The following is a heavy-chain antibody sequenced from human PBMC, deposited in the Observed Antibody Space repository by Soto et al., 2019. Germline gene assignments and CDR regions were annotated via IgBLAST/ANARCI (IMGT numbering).Heavy chain of an antibody. CDR1: GFAFDDYA. J-gene: IGHJ3*02. Sequence: SLSLSCAASGFAFDDYAMHWVRQAPGKCLEWVSGISFDSGSIGYAYSVRGRFNISRDYAINSLYLHMKSLRAEDTALYYCVKDIEANQLRYEVVDIWGRGTMVTVSS. V-gene: IGHV3-9*01. CDR2: ISFDSGSI. CDR3: VKDIEANQLRYEVVDI. D-gene: IGHD1-1*01.